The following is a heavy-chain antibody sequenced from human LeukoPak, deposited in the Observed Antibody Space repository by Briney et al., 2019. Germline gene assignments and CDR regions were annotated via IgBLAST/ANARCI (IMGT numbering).Heavy chain of an antibody. J-gene: IGHJ5*02. D-gene: IGHD6-13*01. Sequence: SPKLSLTCTAPGGSISSGDYYWSWIRQPPGKGLEWIGYIYYSGSTYFNPSLKSRVSISVDTSKNQFSLKLSSVTAADTAVYYCARYSSWYYYNILVYWFDPWGQGTLVTVSS. CDR1: GGSISSGDYY. CDR2: IYYSGST. CDR3: ARYSSWYYYNILVYWFDP. V-gene: IGHV4-30-4*08.